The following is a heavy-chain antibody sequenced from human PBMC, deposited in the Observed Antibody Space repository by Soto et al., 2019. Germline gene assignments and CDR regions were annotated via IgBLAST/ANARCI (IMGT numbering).Heavy chain of an antibody. Sequence: GGSLRLSCAASGFTFSSYGMHWVRQAPGKGLEWVAVIWYDGSNKYYADSVKGRFTISRDNSKNTLYLQMNSLRAEDTAVYYCARDRSSSGWQYYFDYWGQGTLVTVSS. D-gene: IGHD6-19*01. CDR1: GFTFSSYG. CDR2: IWYDGSNK. J-gene: IGHJ4*02. V-gene: IGHV3-33*01. CDR3: ARDRSSSGWQYYFDY.